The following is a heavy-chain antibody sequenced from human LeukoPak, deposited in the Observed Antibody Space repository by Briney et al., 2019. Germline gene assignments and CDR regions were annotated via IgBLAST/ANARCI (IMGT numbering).Heavy chain of an antibody. CDR1: GFTLSSYS. CDR3: AKEISRRELLPRFDP. Sequence: GGSLRLSCAASGFTLSSYSMNWVRQAPGKGLEWVSFISSSSSYIYYADSVKGRFTISRDNSKNTLYLQMNSLRAEDTAVYYCAKEISRRELLPRFDPWGQGTLVTVSS. J-gene: IGHJ5*02. V-gene: IGHV3-21*01. CDR2: ISSSSSYI. D-gene: IGHD1-26*01.